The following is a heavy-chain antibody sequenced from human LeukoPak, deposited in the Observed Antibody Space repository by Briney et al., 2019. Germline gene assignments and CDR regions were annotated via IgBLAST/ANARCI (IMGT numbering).Heavy chain of an antibody. J-gene: IGHJ5*02. CDR2: IIPIFGTA. CDR3: ARVLLDCTNGVCYWLDWFDP. CDR1: GGTFSSYA. Sequence: SVTVSCTASGGTFSSYAISWVRQAPGQGLEWMGGIIPIFGTANYAQKFQGRVTITADESTSTAYMGLSSLRSEDTAVYYCARVLLDCTNGVCYWLDWFDPWGQGTLVTVSS. V-gene: IGHV1-69*01. D-gene: IGHD2-8*01.